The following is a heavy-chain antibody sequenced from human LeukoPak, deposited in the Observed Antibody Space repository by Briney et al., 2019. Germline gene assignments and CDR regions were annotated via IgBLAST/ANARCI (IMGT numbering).Heavy chain of an antibody. CDR2: ISHDGSNK. J-gene: IGHJ4*02. CDR3: AKDGRSAWLVYYFDY. V-gene: IGHV3-30*18. CDR1: GFTVSSNY. Sequence: GGSLRLSCAASGFTVSSNYMSWVRQAPGKGLEWVAVISHDGSNKYYADSVKGRFTISRDNFKNTPYLHMSSLRAEDTALYYCAKDGRSAWLVYYFDYWGQGTLVTVSS. D-gene: IGHD6-19*01.